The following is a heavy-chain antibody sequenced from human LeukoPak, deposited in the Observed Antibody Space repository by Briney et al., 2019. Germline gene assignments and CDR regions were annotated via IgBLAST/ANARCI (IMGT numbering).Heavy chain of an antibody. CDR3: ASHSAEYDILTGYHSYNSFDP. CDR1: GGSISSGGYY. CDR2: IYYSGST. D-gene: IGHD3-9*01. V-gene: IGHV4-31*03. J-gene: IGHJ5*02. Sequence: SETLSLTCTVSGGSISSGGYYWSWIRQHPGKGLEWIGYIYYSGSTYYNPSLKSRVTISVDTSKNQFSLKLSSVTAADTAVYYCASHSAEYDILTGYHSYNSFDPWGQGILVTVSS.